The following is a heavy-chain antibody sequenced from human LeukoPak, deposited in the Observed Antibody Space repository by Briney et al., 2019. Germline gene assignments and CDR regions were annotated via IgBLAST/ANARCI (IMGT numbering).Heavy chain of an antibody. CDR2: IYTSGST. Sequence: NTSETLSLTCAVYGGSFSGYYWSWIRQPAGKGLEWIGRIYTSGSTNYNPSLKSRVTISVDTSKNQFSLKLSSVTAADTAVYYCARAKDSSGYYSLYYFDNWGQGTLVTVSS. D-gene: IGHD3-22*01. CDR1: GGSFSGYY. J-gene: IGHJ4*02. V-gene: IGHV4-59*10. CDR3: ARAKDSSGYYSLYYFDN.